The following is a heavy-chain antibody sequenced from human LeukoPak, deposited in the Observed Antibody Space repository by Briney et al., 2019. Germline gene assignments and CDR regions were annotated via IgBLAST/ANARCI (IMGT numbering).Heavy chain of an antibody. Sequence: SETLSLTCTVSGDSINSYYWSWIRQPPGKGLEWIGYIYYSGSTYYNPSLKSRVTISVDTSKNQFSLKLSSVTAADTAVYYCARQDDSSGYSLDYWGQGTLVTVSS. J-gene: IGHJ4*02. V-gene: IGHV4-59*08. CDR2: IYYSGST. D-gene: IGHD3-22*01. CDR1: GDSINSYY. CDR3: ARQDDSSGYSLDY.